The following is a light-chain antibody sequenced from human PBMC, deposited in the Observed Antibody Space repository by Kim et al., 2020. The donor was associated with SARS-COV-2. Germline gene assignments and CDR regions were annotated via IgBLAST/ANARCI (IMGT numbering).Light chain of an antibody. CDR2: HAS. CDR3: QQYYNYYT. CDR1: QSISNY. Sequence: EIVMTQSPATLSVSPGERVTLSCRASQSISNYLGWYQQKPGRAPRLLIYHASTGATDVPARFSGSGSGTDFTLSISSLQSEDFAVYFCQQYYNYYTFGQGTKLEIK. V-gene: IGKV3-15*01. J-gene: IGKJ2*01.